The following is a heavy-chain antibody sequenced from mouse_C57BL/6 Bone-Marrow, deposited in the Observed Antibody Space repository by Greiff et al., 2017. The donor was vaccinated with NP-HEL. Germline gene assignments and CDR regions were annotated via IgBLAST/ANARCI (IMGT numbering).Heavy chain of an antibody. CDR1: GFTFSDYG. J-gene: IGHJ4*01. V-gene: IGHV5-17*01. CDR2: ISSGSSSI. Sequence: EVMLVESGGGLVKPGGSLKLSCAASGFTFSDYGMHWVRQAPEKGLEWVAYISSGSSSIYYAATVKGRFTISRDNAKNTLFLQMTRLRSEDTAKYYWARTYDYGGSYYAIDYWGQGTSGTVAS. D-gene: IGHD1-1*01. CDR3: ARTYDYGGSYYAIDY.